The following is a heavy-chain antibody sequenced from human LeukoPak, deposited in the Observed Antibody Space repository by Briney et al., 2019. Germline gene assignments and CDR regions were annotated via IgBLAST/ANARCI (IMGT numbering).Heavy chain of an antibody. D-gene: IGHD2-15*01. V-gene: IGHV3-23*01. Sequence: GGSLRLSCAASGFTFGTYAMSWVRQAPGKGLEWVSAIGGRSIYYADSVKGRFTISRDNSKNTLYLQMNSLKAEDTAVYYCAKNEGHCSGGSCFDSWGQGTLVTVSS. CDR1: GFTFGTYA. CDR2: IGGRSI. CDR3: AKNEGHCSGGSCFDS. J-gene: IGHJ4*02.